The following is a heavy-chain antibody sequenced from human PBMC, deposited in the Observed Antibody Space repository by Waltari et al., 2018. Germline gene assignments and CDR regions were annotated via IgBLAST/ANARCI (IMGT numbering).Heavy chain of an antibody. CDR1: GYTFTGYY. J-gene: IGHJ5*02. V-gene: IGHV1-2*06. CDR2: INPHSGGT. D-gene: IGHD2-21*02. CDR3: ARGRLLTIKSSGWFDP. Sequence: QVQLVQSGAEVKKPGASVKVSCKASGYTFTGYYMHWVRQAPGQGLEWMGRINPHSGGTNYAQKFQGRVTMTRDTSISTAYMELSRLRSDDTAVYYCARGRLLTIKSSGWFDPWGQGTLVTVSS.